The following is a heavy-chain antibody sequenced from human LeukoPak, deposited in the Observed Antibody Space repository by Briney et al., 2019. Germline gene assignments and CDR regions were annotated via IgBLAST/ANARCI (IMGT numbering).Heavy chain of an antibody. Sequence: PGGSLRLSCAASGFTFSDNYMSWIRQAPGKGLEWASYIGSSGNTTYNADSVKGRFSITRDNAKNSLYLQMNSLRAEDTAVYYCARDGGSAWFLDYWGQGTLVTVSS. J-gene: IGHJ4*02. D-gene: IGHD6-19*01. CDR3: ARDGGSAWFLDY. CDR2: IGSSGNTT. V-gene: IGHV3-11*04. CDR1: GFTFSDNY.